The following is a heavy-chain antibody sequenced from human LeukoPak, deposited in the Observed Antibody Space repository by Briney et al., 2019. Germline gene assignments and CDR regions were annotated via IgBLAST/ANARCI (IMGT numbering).Heavy chain of an antibody. CDR2: INHSGST. Sequence: SVTLSLTCAVYGGSFSGYYWSWIRQPPGKGLEWIGEINHSGSTNYNPSLKSRVTISVDTSKNQFSLKLSSVTAADTAVYYCARVSFTSCRQLDYWGQGTLVTVSS. V-gene: IGHV4-34*01. CDR1: GGSFSGYY. D-gene: IGHD2-2*01. J-gene: IGHJ4*02. CDR3: ARVSFTSCRQLDY.